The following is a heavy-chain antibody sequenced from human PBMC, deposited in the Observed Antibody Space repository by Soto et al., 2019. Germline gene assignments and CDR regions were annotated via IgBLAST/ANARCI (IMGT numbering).Heavy chain of an antibody. CDR2: ISGSGGST. Sequence: GGSLRLSCAASGFTFSSYAMSWVRQAPGKGLEWVSAISGSGGSTYYADSVKGRFTISRDNSKNTLYLQMNSLRAEDTAVYYCAKDVHYDFWSGYYQYFDYWGQGNLVTVSS. J-gene: IGHJ4*02. D-gene: IGHD3-3*01. V-gene: IGHV3-23*01. CDR1: GFTFSSYA. CDR3: AKDVHYDFWSGYYQYFDY.